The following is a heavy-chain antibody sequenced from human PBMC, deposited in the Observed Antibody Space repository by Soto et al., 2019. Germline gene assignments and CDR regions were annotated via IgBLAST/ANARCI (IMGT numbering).Heavy chain of an antibody. V-gene: IGHV1-2*04. D-gene: IGHD5-12*01. CDR3: ARESGGATATLDYYYFYMDV. CDR1: GDSFNDYY. Sequence: QVPLVQSGAEVRKPGASVTVSCRSSGDSFNDYYIHWVRQAPGQGFEWMGWINPNGGVTKYAQKFQGWVSMTRDTSNRTVYMQLSRLRSDDTALYYCARESGGATATLDYYYFYMDVWGTGTTVTVSS. CDR2: INPNGGVT. J-gene: IGHJ6*03.